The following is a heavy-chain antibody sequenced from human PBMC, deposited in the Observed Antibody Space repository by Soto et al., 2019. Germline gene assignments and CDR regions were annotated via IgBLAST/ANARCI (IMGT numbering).Heavy chain of an antibody. V-gene: IGHV3-33*01. J-gene: IGHJ4*02. Sequence: GGSLRLSCAASGFTFSSYGMHWVRQAPGKGLEWVAVIWYDGSNKYYADSVKGRFAISRDNSKNTLYLQMNSLRAEDTAVYYCARDPGRPWIYGSGSYFDYWGQGTLVTVSS. CDR3: ARDPGRPWIYGSGSYFDY. D-gene: IGHD3-10*01. CDR2: IWYDGSNK. CDR1: GFTFSSYG.